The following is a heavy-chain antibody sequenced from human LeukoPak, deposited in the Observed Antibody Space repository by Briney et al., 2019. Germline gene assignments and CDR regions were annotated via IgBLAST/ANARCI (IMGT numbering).Heavy chain of an antibody. CDR2: ASTYNGNT. D-gene: IGHD3-10*01. CDR1: GYTFTSLG. V-gene: IGHV1-18*01. Sequence: ASVNVSCKTSGYTFTSLGINWVRQLPGQGLECMGWASTYNGNTNYAQKFKGRVTLSTDTSTSTAYMELRSLRDDDTAFYFCARDHYYGSGTYSPWGQGTLVTVSS. CDR3: ARDHYYGSGTYSP. J-gene: IGHJ5*02.